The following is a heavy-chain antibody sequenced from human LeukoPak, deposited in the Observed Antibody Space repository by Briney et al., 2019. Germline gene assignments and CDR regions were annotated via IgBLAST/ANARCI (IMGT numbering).Heavy chain of an antibody. CDR2: MTDSGGST. Sequence: PGGSLRLSCAVSGITLSNYGMSWVRQAPGKGLEWVAGMTDSGGSTKYADSVKGRFTLSSDSSRNTVYFQLNNLRVEDTAIYYCARASWVSSTDAVRWGQGTLVTVSS. D-gene: IGHD3-16*01. V-gene: IGHV3-23*01. J-gene: IGHJ4*02. CDR1: GITLSNYG. CDR3: ARASWVSSTDAVR.